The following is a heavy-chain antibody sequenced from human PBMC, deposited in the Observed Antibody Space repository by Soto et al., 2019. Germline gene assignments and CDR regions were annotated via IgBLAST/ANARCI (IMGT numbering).Heavy chain of an antibody. V-gene: IGHV3-30-3*01. Sequence: QVQLVESGGGVVQPGRSLRLSCAASGFTFSSYAMHWVRQAPGKGLEWVAVISYDGSNKYYADSVKGRFTISRDNSKNSLYLQMNSLRAEDTAVYYCARDGCSGGSCSSNLDSWCQGTLVTVSS. CDR1: GFTFSSYA. D-gene: IGHD2-15*01. CDR3: ARDGCSGGSCSSNLDS. CDR2: ISYDGSNK. J-gene: IGHJ4*02.